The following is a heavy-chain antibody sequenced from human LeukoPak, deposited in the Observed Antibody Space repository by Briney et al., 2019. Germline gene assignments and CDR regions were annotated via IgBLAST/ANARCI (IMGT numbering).Heavy chain of an antibody. V-gene: IGHV1-69*05. D-gene: IGHD3-10*01. CDR2: IIPIFGKA. CDR3: ARDRLWFGELPLNWFDL. CDR1: RGTLRSYA. Sequence: SVKVSFQASRGTLRSYAISWVRQAPGQGLDWMGMIIPIFGKANYAQKFQGRVTITTDESTSTAYMELSSLRSEDTAVYYCARDRLWFGELPLNWFDLWGQGTLVTVSS. J-gene: IGHJ5*02.